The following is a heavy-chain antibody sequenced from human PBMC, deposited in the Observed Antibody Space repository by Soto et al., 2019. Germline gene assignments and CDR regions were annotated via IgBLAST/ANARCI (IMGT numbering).Heavy chain of an antibody. Sequence: GASVKVSCKASGYSFTGYYMHWVRQAPGQGLEWMGWINPNSGGTNYAQKFQGRVTMTIDTATTTTYMELRSLTSDDTAVYYCAKNGQPPYHYHGIDVWGQGTTVTVSS. V-gene: IGHV1-2*02. CDR2: INPNSGGT. CDR1: GYSFTGYY. D-gene: IGHD2-8*01. J-gene: IGHJ6*02. CDR3: AKNGQPPYHYHGIDV.